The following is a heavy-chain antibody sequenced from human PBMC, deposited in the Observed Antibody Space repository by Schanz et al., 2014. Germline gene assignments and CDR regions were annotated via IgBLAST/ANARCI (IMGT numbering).Heavy chain of an antibody. Sequence: EVRLVESGGGLVKPGGSLRLSCAVSGLTVGDAWMSWVRQAPGKGLEWVANIKQDGSERYYVDSVKGRFTISRDNSKNTLYLQMNSLRAEDTAVYYCAKEKGDCSSTSCSYYFDYWGQGTLVTVSS. V-gene: IGHV3-7*01. CDR1: GLTVGDAW. D-gene: IGHD2-2*01. J-gene: IGHJ4*02. CDR2: IKQDGSER. CDR3: AKEKGDCSSTSCSYYFDY.